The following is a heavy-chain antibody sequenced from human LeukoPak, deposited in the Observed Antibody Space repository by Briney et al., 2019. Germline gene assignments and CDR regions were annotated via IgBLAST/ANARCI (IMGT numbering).Heavy chain of an antibody. CDR1: GYTFTGYY. CDR3: ARANRQYSSKTGVDY. J-gene: IGHJ4*02. Sequence: ASVKVSCKSSGYTFTGYYMHWVRQAPGQGLEWMGWINPNSGGTNYAQKFQGRVTMTRDTSISTAYMELSRLRSDDTAVYYCARANRQYSSKTGVDYWGQGTLVTVSS. CDR2: INPNSGGT. D-gene: IGHD6-13*01. V-gene: IGHV1-2*02.